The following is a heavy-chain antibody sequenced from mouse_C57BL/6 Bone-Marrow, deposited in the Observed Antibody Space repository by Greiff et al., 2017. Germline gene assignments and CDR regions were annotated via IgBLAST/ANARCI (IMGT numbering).Heavy chain of an antibody. CDR1: GFTFSDYG. J-gene: IGHJ1*03. V-gene: IGHV5-17*01. CDR2: ISSGSSTI. Sequence: EVKVVESGGGLVKPGGSLKLSCAASGFTFSDYGMHWVRQAPEKGLEWVAYISSGSSTIYYADTVKGRFTISRDNAKNTLFLQMTSLRSEDTAMYYCAELGSYWYFDVWGTGTTVTVSS. CDR3: AELGSYWYFDV. D-gene: IGHD4-1*01.